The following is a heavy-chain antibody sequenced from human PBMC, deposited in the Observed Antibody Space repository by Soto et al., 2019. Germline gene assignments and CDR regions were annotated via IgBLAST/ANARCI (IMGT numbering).Heavy chain of an antibody. CDR3: AKAGDYHGSESYFPLDY. J-gene: IGHJ4*02. CDR2: ISGSGGRT. V-gene: IGHV3-23*01. Sequence: EVQLLESGEVLVQPGGSLRLSCAASGFTFSTYAMTWVRQAPGKGLEWVSSISGSGGRTYYADSVKGRFTISRDNSKNTLYLQTNSLRAEDTAVYYCAKAGDYHGSESYFPLDYWGQGTLVPVSS. CDR1: GFTFSTYA. D-gene: IGHD3-10*01.